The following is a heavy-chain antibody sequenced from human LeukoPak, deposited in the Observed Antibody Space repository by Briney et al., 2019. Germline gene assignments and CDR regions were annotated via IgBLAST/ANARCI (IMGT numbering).Heavy chain of an antibody. V-gene: IGHV1-46*01. CDR1: AYPFTTYY. CDR3: TRDSSRGWFSVDH. CDR2: INPSDGST. Sequence: ASVTVSCMTSAYPFTTYYMNWVRQAPGQGLEWMGVINPSDGSTKYAQTFRGRLTMTRDKSKSTLYMDLSSLIFEDTAVYFCTRDSSRGWFSVDHWGQGTLVTASS. J-gene: IGHJ4*02. D-gene: IGHD6-19*01.